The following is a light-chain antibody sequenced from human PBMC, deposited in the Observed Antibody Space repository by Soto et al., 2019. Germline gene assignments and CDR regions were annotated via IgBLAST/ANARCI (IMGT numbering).Light chain of an antibody. CDR3: QQYGSSPGT. CDR1: QSVSSSY. J-gene: IGKJ2*02. V-gene: IGKV3-20*01. Sequence: EIVLTQSPGTLSLSPGERATLSCRASQSVSSSYLAWYQQKPGQAPRLLLYGASSRATGIPDRFSGSGSGTDFTLTISRREPEDFAVYYCQQYGSSPGTFGQGNKLEIK. CDR2: GAS.